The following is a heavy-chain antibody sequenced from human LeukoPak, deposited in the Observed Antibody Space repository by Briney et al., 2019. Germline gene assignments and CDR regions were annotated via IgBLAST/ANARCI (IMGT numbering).Heavy chain of an antibody. CDR1: GGSISSSSYY. D-gene: IGHD6-19*01. V-gene: IGHV4-39*07. CDR2: IYYSGST. Sequence: SETLSLTCTVSGGSISSSSYYWGWIRQPPGKGLEWIGSIYYSGSTYYDPSLKSRVTISVDTSKNQFSLKLSSVTAADTAVYYCARGGSGWYVSWFDPWGQGTLVTVSS. J-gene: IGHJ5*02. CDR3: ARGGSGWYVSWFDP.